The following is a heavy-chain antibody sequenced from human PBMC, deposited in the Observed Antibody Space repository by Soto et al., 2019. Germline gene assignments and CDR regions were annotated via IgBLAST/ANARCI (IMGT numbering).Heavy chain of an antibody. CDR1: GGTFSSYA. V-gene: IGHV1-69*01. CDR3: AADAYSSSSGLFDY. D-gene: IGHD6-6*01. J-gene: IGHJ4*02. Sequence: QVQLVQSGAEVKKPGSSVQVSCKASGGTFSSYAISWVRQAPGRGLEWMGGIIPIFGTANYAQKFQGRVTITADESTGTAYMELNSLRSEDTAVYYCAADAYSSSSGLFDYWGQGTLVTVSS. CDR2: IIPIFGTA.